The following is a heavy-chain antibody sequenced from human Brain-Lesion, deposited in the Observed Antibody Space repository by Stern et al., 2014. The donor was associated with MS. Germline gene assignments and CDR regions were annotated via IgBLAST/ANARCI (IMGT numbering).Heavy chain of an antibody. J-gene: IGHJ6*02. CDR3: ARGRVVPGFQYYATDV. CDR2: IFNSGST. CDR1: GGSISSGGYY. V-gene: IGHV4-61*02. Sequence: QMQLVQSGPGLVKPSQTLSLSCTVSGGSISSGGYYWSWIRQPAGKGLEWIGRIFNSGSTSYNPSLKSRVTISIDTSKNHFSLRLNSMTAADTAVYYCARGRVVPGFQYYATDVWGQGTTVIVSS. D-gene: IGHD2-2*01.